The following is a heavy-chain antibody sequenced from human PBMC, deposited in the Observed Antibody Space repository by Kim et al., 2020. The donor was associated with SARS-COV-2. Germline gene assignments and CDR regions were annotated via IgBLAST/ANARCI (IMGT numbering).Heavy chain of an antibody. V-gene: IGHV4-59*08. J-gene: IGHJ5*02. CDR1: GGSISSYY. Sequence: LETLSLTCTVSGGSISSYYWSWIRQPPGKGLEWIGYIYYSGSTNYNPSLKSRVTISVDTSKNQFSLKLSSVTAADTAVYYCARHKPGGGYCSSTSCHSDLGGFDPWGQGTLVTVSS. CDR2: IYYSGST. D-gene: IGHD2-2*02. CDR3: ARHKPGGGYCSSTSCHSDLGGFDP.